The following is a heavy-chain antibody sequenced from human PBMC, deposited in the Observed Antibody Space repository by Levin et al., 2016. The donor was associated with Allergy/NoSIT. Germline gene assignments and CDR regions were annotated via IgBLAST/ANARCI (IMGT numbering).Heavy chain of an antibody. D-gene: IGHD1-26*01. CDR1: YW. Sequence: YWSWIRQHPGKGLEWMGIIYPGDSDTRYSPSFQGQVTISADKSISTAYLQWSSLKASDTAMYYCARQGGSYYFTSHETDYWGQGTLVTVSS. CDR3: ARQGGSYYFTSHETDY. CDR2: IYPGDSDT. V-gene: IGHV5-51*01. J-gene: IGHJ4*02.